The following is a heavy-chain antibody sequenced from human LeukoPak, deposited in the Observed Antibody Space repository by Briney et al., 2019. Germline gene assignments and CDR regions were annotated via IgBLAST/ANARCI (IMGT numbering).Heavy chain of an antibody. CDR2: IIPMFGTA. V-gene: IGHV1-69*05. D-gene: IGHD2-2*01. CDR1: GGTFSSYE. J-gene: IGHJ4*02. CDR3: ASGTTDIVVVPATLRNYYFDY. Sequence: ASVKVSCKASGGTFSSYEISWVRQAPGQGLEWMGGIIPMFGTAKYAQKFQGRVTVTTDKSTSTAYMELSSLRSEDTAVYYCASGTTDIVVVPATLRNYYFDYWGQGTLVTVSS.